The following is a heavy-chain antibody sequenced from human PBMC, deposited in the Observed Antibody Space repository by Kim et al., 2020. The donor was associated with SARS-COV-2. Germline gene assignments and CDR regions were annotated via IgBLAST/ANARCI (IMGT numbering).Heavy chain of an antibody. Sequence: GGSLRLSCAASGFTFRDFPLTWSPPPPGKGRGWLANIIHDGTEKSLVDLVKGRSTISRDRAKNSLSLLMKSLRAEDTAVYYCAREGWIQWRLNHFYFYGMDVWGQGTTVTVSS. CDR3: AREGWIQWRLNHFYFYGMDV. CDR1: GFTFRDFP. V-gene: IGHV3-7*01. D-gene: IGHD5-12*01. J-gene: IGHJ6*02. CDR2: IIHDGTEK.